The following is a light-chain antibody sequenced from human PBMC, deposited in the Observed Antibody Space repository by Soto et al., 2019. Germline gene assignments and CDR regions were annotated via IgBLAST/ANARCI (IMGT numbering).Light chain of an antibody. CDR2: DAS. CDR3: QQHDNHLLT. V-gene: IGKV1-33*01. J-gene: IGKJ4*01. CDR1: QDISNY. Sequence: DIQMTQSPSSLSASVGDRVTITCQASQDISNYLNWYQQKTGKAPNLLIYDASSLETGVPSRLNGSGSGTDFTFTISSLQSEVNATDYCQQHDNHLLTFGGGTKVEIK.